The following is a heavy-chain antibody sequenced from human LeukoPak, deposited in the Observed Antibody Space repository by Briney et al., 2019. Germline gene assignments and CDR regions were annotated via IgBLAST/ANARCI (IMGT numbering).Heavy chain of an antibody. CDR2: IYHSGST. CDR3: ARMIGMAASS. D-gene: IGHD3-22*01. CDR1: GGSISSYY. J-gene: IGHJ5*02. Sequence: SETLSLTCTVSGGSISSYYWSWIRQPPGKGLEWIGYIYHSGSTNYNPSLKSRVTISVDTSKNQFSLKLSSVTAADTAVYYCARMIGMAASSWGQGTLVTVSS. V-gene: IGHV4-59*01.